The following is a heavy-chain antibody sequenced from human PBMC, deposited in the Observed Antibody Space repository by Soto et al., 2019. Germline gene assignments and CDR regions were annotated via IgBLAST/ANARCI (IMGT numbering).Heavy chain of an antibody. J-gene: IGHJ4*02. CDR2: SHQSGNT. V-gene: IGHV4-4*02. Sequence: QVQLQESGPGLVKPSGTLSLTCAVSGVSISSHDWWTWVHQPPGKGLEWIGESHQSGNTNYNASLESRVTITLDKSKNQLSLQLSSVNVADTAVYYCATRDSGRLYWGQGTLVTVSS. CDR3: ATRDSGRLY. D-gene: IGHD6-13*01. CDR1: GVSISSHDW.